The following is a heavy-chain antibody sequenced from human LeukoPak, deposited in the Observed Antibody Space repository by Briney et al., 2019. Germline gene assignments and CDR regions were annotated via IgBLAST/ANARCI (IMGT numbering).Heavy chain of an antibody. CDR2: IHSSWST. V-gene: IGHV4-39*01. D-gene: IGHD6-6*01. CDR3: ARRRGGSSEVDF. J-gene: IGHJ4*02. Sequence: SETLSLTCTVSGGSLSRSNYYWRWMRQHPGKGLEWIGNIHSSWSTYYNPPLKSRVTISVDTSKNQFSLKLSSVTAADTAVYYCARRRGGSSEVDFWGQGTVVTVS. CDR1: GGSLSRSNYY.